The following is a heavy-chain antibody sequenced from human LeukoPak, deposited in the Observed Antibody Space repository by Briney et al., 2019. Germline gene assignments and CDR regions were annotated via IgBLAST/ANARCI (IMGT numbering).Heavy chain of an antibody. J-gene: IGHJ4*02. CDR3: ARSVRGVTPYYFDY. V-gene: IGHV4-59*01. Sequence: SETLSLTCTVSGGSISSYYWSWLRQPPGKGLEWIGYIYYSGSTNYNPSLKSRVTISVDTSKNQFSLKLSSVTAADTAVYYCARSVRGVTPYYFDYWGQGTLVTVSS. CDR2: IYYSGST. D-gene: IGHD3-10*01. CDR1: GGSISSYY.